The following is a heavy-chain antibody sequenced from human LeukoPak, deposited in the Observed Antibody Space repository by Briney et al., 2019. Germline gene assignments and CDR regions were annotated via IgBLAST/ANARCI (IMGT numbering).Heavy chain of an antibody. CDR3: ARVRDSSGYYYADAFDI. D-gene: IGHD3-22*01. CDR2: ISSSGSTI. CDR1: GFTFSSYE. V-gene: IGHV3-48*03. J-gene: IGHJ3*02. Sequence: TGGSLRLSCAASGFTFSSYEMNWVRQAPGKGLEWVSCISSSGSTIYYADSVKGRFTISRDNAKNSLYLQMNSLRVEDTAVYYCARVRDSSGYYYADAFDIWGQGTMVTVSS.